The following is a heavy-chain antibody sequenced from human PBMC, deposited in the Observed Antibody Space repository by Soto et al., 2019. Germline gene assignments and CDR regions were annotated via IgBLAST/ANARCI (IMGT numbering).Heavy chain of an antibody. J-gene: IGHJ4*02. CDR3: AKSAEGLLRYFDWLLSAIDY. CDR1: GFTFSSYA. CDR2: ISGSGGST. Sequence: GGSLRLSCAASGFTFSSYAMTWVRQAPGKGLEWVSAISGSGGSTYYADSVKGRFTIPRDNSKNTLYLQMNSLRAEDTAVYYCAKSAEGLLRYFDWLLSAIDYWGQGTLVTVSS. V-gene: IGHV3-23*01. D-gene: IGHD3-9*01.